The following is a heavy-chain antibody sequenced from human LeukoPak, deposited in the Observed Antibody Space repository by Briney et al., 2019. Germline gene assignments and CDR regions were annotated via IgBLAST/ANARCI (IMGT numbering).Heavy chain of an antibody. D-gene: IGHD3-9*01. CDR2: ISAYNGNT. CDR1: GYTFTNYA. CDR3: ARDFTLRYFDWTHRFDP. Sequence: GASVKVSCKASGYTFTNYAMNWVRQAPGQGLEWMGWISAYNGNTNYAQKLQGRVTMTTDTSTSTAYMELRSLRSDDTAVYYCARDFTLRYFDWTHRFDPWGQGTLVTVSS. V-gene: IGHV1-18*01. J-gene: IGHJ5*02.